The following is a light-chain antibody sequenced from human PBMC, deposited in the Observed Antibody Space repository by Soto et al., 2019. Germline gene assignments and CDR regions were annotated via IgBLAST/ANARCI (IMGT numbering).Light chain of an antibody. V-gene: IGKV1-39*01. CDR1: QSISSY. J-gene: IGKJ1*01. Sequence: DIQMTQSPSSLSASVGDRVTITCRASQSISSYLNWYQQKPGKAPKLLIYAASRLQSGVPSRFSGSGSGTDFTLSISSLQPEDSATYYCQQSYSTPWTFGQGTKVEIK. CDR3: QQSYSTPWT. CDR2: AAS.